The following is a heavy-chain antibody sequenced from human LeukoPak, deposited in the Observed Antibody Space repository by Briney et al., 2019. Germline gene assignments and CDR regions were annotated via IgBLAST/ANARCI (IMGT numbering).Heavy chain of an antibody. CDR3: AKGKGKLGAFQSDFDY. J-gene: IGHJ4*02. D-gene: IGHD1-26*01. V-gene: IGHV3-30*02. Sequence: GGSLRLSCAASGFTFSSYGMHWVRQAPGKGLEWVTFIRYDGSNKYYVESVKGRFSISRDNSKNTLYLEMNSLRAEDTAMYYCAKGKGKLGAFQSDFDYWGQGTLVTVSS. CDR2: IRYDGSNK. CDR1: GFTFSSYG.